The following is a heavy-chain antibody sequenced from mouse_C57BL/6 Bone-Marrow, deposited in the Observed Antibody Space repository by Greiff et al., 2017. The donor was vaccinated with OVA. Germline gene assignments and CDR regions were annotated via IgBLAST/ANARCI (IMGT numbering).Heavy chain of an antibody. D-gene: IGHD2-12*01. V-gene: IGHV1-64*01. CDR1: GYTFTSYW. Sequence: VQLQQSGAELVKPGASVKLSCKASGYTFTSYWMHWVKQRPGQGLEWIGMIHPNSGSTNYNEKFKSKATLTVDKSSSTASMQLSSLTSEDTAVYYCAIVTPHAMYYRGEEDSVTASS. J-gene: IGHJ4*01. CDR3: AIVTPHAMYY. CDR2: IHPNSGST.